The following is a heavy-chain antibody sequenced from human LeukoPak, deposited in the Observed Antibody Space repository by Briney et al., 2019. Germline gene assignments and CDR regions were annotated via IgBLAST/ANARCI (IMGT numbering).Heavy chain of an antibody. CDR2: IYYSGST. CDR1: GGSISSSSYY. J-gene: IGHJ4*02. CDR3: ARAEYYDSISRYFDY. V-gene: IGHV4-39*07. D-gene: IGHD3-10*01. Sequence: SETLSLICTVSGGSISSSSYYWGWIRQPPGKGLEWIGSIYYSGSTYYNPSLKSRVTISVDTSKNQFSLKLSSVTAADTAVYYCARAEYYDSISRYFDYWGQGTLDTVSS.